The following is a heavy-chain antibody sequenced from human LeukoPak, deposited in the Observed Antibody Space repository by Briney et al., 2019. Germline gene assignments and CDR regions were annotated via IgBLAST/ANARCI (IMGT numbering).Heavy chain of an antibody. V-gene: IGHV4-34*01. D-gene: IGHD5-12*01. Sequence: SETLSLTCAVYGGSFSGYYWSWIRQPPGKGLEWIGGINHSGSTNYNPSLKSRVTISVDTSKNQFSLKLSSVTAADTAVYYCARGDRSGYDYPRGFDYRGQGTLVTVSS. CDR3: ARGDRSGYDYPRGFDY. J-gene: IGHJ4*02. CDR2: INHSGST. CDR1: GGSFSGYY.